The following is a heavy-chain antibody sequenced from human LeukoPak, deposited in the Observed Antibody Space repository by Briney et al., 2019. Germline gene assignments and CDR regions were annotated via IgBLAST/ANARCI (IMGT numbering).Heavy chain of an antibody. CDR1: GFIFTNVW. J-gene: IGHJ4*02. D-gene: IGHD3-16*01. CDR2: IKNKDEGEKT. V-gene: IGHV3-15*07. CDR3: TTGIDYGGGY. Sequence: GGSLRLSCAVSGFIFTNVWMNWVRQAPGKGLEWVGRIKNKDEGEKTDYAAPVKGRFTISRDDSKATLFLQMNSLKMEDTAIYYCTTGIDYGGGYWGQGTLVSVSS.